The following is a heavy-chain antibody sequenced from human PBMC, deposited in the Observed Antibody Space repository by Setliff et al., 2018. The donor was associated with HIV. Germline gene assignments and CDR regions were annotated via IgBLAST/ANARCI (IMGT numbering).Heavy chain of an antibody. Sequence: ASVKVSCKATEYMILAYKMNWVRQAPGQGLEWMGWINPNSGDTKYAQKLQDRVSLTRDTSLSTAYMELSSLTSDDTAIYYCARDMFEIWERSLAKGDEFDPWGQGSLVTVSS. CDR2: INPNSGDT. D-gene: IGHD3-10*02. CDR3: ARDMFEIWERSLAKGDEFDP. J-gene: IGHJ5*02. CDR1: EYMILAYK. V-gene: IGHV1-2*02.